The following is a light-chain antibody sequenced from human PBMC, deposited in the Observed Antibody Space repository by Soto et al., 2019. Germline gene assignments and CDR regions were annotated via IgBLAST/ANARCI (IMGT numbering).Light chain of an antibody. Sequence: DIQMTQSPSSLSASVGARVTITCRASQSISSYLNWYQQKPGKAPKLLIYAASSLQSGVPSRFSGSGSGTDFTLTISSLQPEDFATYYCQQSYSTPWTVGHGTKVDIK. CDR2: AAS. CDR3: QQSYSTPWT. J-gene: IGKJ1*01. V-gene: IGKV1-39*01. CDR1: QSISSY.